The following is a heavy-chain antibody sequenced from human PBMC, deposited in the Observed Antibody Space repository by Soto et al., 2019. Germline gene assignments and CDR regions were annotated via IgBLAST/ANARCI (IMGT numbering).Heavy chain of an antibody. J-gene: IGHJ1*01. V-gene: IGHV4-31*03. Sequence: QVQLQESGPGLVKPSQTLSLTCTVSGGSISSGGYYWSWIRQHPGKGLEWIGYIYYSGSTYYNPSLKIRVTISVDTSKNQFSLKLSSVTAADTAVYYCARETYYDILTGSLSYFQHWGQGTLVTVSS. D-gene: IGHD3-9*01. CDR3: ARETYYDILTGSLSYFQH. CDR1: GGSISSGGYY. CDR2: IYYSGST.